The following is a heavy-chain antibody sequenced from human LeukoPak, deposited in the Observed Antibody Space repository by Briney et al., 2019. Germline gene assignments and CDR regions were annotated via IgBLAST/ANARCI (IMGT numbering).Heavy chain of an antibody. D-gene: IGHD2-2*01. J-gene: IGHJ6*03. CDR1: GYSISSGYY. CDR2: IYHSGST. V-gene: IGHV4-38-2*02. CDR3: ARRPYRDCSSTSCSYYYYMDV. Sequence: IPSETLSLTCTVSGYSISSGYYWGWIRQPPGKGLEWIGSIYHSGSTYYNPSLKSRVTISVDTSKNQFSLKLSSVTAADTAVYYCARRPYRDCSSTSCSYYYYMDVWGKGTTVTVSS.